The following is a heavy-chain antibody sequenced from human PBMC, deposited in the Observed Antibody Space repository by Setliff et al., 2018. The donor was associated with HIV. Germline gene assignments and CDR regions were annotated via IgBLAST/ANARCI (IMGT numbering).Heavy chain of an antibody. Sequence: SETLSLTCAVYDGSFSGSFSAYYWTWIRQPPGKGLEWIGEINHSGSTNYNPSLKSRVTISVDTSKKQFSLRLSSVTAADTAVYYCATRPDGATGNYFYMDVWGKGTTVTVSS. V-gene: IGHV4-34*01. J-gene: IGHJ6*03. CDR2: INHSGST. D-gene: IGHD4-17*01. CDR1: DGSFSGSFSAYY. CDR3: ATRPDGATGNYFYMDV.